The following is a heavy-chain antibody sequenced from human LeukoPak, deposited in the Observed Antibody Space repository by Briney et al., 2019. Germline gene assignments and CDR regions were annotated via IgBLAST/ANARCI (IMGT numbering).Heavy chain of an antibody. Sequence: PSETLSLTCTVSGGSISSSSYYWGWIRQPPGKGLEWIGGIYYSGSTYYNPSLKSRVTISVDTSKNQFSLKLSSVTAADTAVYYCARHSSSWYSYFDYWGQGTLVTVSS. V-gene: IGHV4-39*01. J-gene: IGHJ4*02. CDR3: ARHSSSWYSYFDY. D-gene: IGHD6-13*01. CDR2: IYYSGST. CDR1: GGSISSSSYY.